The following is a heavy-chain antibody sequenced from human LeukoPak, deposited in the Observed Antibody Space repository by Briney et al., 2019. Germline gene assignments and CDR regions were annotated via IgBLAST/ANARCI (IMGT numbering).Heavy chain of an antibody. Sequence: PSETLSLTCTVSGYSISSNYYWGWIRQPPGQGLEWIGSIYHSGSTYYNPSLKSRVTISVDTSKNQFSLKLSSVTAADTAVYYCARQYSDILTGYHRGELYWYFDLWGRGTLVTVS. J-gene: IGHJ2*01. CDR1: GYSISSNYY. V-gene: IGHV4-38-2*02. CDR3: ARQYSDILTGYHRGELYWYFDL. D-gene: IGHD3-9*01. CDR2: IYHSGST.